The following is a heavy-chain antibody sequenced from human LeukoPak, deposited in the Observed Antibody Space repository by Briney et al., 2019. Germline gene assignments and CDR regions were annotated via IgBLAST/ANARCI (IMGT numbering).Heavy chain of an antibody. Sequence: ASVKVSCKASGYTFTGYYIHWVRQAPGQGLEWMGWIYPKSGVTNYAQKFQGRVTLTRDTSISTAYMELSSMRSDETAVYYCAREIFGAYCAGLDYWGQGSLVTVSS. V-gene: IGHV1-2*02. J-gene: IGHJ4*02. CDR3: AREIFGAYCAGLDY. CDR2: IYPKSGVT. D-gene: IGHD2-21*01. CDR1: GYTFTGYY.